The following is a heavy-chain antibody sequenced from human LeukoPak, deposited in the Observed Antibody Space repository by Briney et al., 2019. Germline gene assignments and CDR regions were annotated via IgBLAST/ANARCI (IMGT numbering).Heavy chain of an antibody. CDR1: GGSISSGGYY. J-gene: IGHJ4*02. CDR2: IYYSGST. Sequence: SQTLSLTCTVSGGSISSGGYYWSWIRQHPGKGLEWIGYIYYSGSTYYSPSLKSRVTISVDTSKNQFSLKLSSVTAADTAVYYCARTTTANGAGDYWGQGTLVTVSS. V-gene: IGHV4-31*03. D-gene: IGHD4-11*01. CDR3: ARTTTANGAGDY.